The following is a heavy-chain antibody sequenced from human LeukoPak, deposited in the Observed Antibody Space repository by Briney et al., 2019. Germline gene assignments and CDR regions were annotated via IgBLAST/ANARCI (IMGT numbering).Heavy chain of an antibody. Sequence: ASVKVSCKASGYTFTSYYMHWVRQAPGQGLEWMGIINPSGGSTSYAQKFQGRVTMTRDTSTSTVYMELSSLRAEDTAVYYCARAQGGYSSGWLSSAEYFQHWGQGTLVTVSS. J-gene: IGHJ1*01. CDR2: INPSGGST. CDR3: ARAQGGYSSGWLSSAEYFQH. D-gene: IGHD6-19*01. V-gene: IGHV1-46*01. CDR1: GYTFTSYY.